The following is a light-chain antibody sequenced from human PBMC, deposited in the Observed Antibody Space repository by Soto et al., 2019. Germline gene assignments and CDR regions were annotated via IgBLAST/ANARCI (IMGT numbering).Light chain of an antibody. V-gene: IGLV2-14*01. CDR3: SSYTSSSTLVV. J-gene: IGLJ2*01. Sequence: QSALTQPASVSGSPGQSITISCTGTSSDVGGYNYVSWYQQHSGKAPKLMIYEVSNGPSGVSNRFSGSKSGNTASLTISGLQAEDEADYYCSSYTSSSTLVVFGGGTKLTVL. CDR1: SSDVGGYNY. CDR2: EVS.